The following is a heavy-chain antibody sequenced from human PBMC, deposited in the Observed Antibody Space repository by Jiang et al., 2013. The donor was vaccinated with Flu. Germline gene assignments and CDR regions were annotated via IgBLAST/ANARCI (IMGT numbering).Heavy chain of an antibody. Sequence: RLSCAASGFTFSSYAMSWVRQAPGKGLEWVSAISGSGGSTYYADSVKGRFTISRDNSKNTLYLQMSSLRAEDTAVYYCAGAKVFSRVGLSHNWFDPWGQGTLVTVSS. CDR1: GFTFSSYA. CDR3: AGAKVFSRVGLSHNWFDP. CDR2: ISGSGGST. V-gene: IGHV3-23*01. D-gene: IGHD3-9*01. J-gene: IGHJ5*02.